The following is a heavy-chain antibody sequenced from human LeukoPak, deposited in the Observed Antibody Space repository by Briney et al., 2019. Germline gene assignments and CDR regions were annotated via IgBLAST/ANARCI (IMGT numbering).Heavy chain of an antibody. CDR3: AKESSSGRPFDY. J-gene: IGHJ4*02. CDR2: MNPNSGDT. Sequence: ASVKVSCKASGYTFTSYDINWLRQATGQGPEWMGWMNPNSGDTGYAQKFQGRVTMTRNTSINTAYMELSSLRSEDTAVYYCAKESSSGRPFDYWGQGTLVTVSS. D-gene: IGHD6-19*01. V-gene: IGHV1-8*01. CDR1: GYTFTSYD.